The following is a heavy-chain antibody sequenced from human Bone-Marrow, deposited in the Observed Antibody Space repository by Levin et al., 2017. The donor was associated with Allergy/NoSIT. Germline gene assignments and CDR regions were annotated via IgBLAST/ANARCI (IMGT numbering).Heavy chain of an antibody. Sequence: SETLSLTCTVSGGSISSGGYYWSWIRQHPGKGLEWIGYIYYSGSTYYNPSLKSRVTISVDTSKNQFSLKLSSVTAADTAVYYCARVRVTTVTTNFDYWGQGTLVTVSS. CDR2: IYYSGST. D-gene: IGHD4-17*01. J-gene: IGHJ4*02. CDR1: GGSISSGGYY. V-gene: IGHV4-31*03. CDR3: ARVRVTTVTTNFDY.